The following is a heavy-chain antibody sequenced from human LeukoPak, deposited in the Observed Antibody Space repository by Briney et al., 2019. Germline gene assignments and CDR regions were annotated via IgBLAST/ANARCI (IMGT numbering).Heavy chain of an antibody. CDR2: TYYDSQWYR. D-gene: IGHD3-10*01. J-gene: IGHJ4*02. CDR1: GDSVSINKAA. V-gene: IGHV6-1*01. CDR3: ARNYYGSGSYYTLDS. Sequence: SQTLSLTCTISGDSVSINKAAWNWIRQSPSRGLEWLGRTYYDSQWYRDYAVSVKSRMTVNPDTSKNQFSLHLNSVTPEDTAVYYCARNYYGSGSYYTLDSWGPGTLVTVSS.